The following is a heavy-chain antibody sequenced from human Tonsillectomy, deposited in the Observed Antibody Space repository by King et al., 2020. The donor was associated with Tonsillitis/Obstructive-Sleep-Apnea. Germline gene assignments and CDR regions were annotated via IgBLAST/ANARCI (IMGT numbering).Heavy chain of an antibody. V-gene: IGHV1-3*01. CDR2: INGGNGNT. D-gene: IGHD2-21*01. J-gene: IGHJ6*03. Sequence: VQLVQSGAEVKKPGASVKVSCTASGYSFTSYAMHWVRQAPGQRLEWMGWINGGNGNTKYSEKFQGRVTITRDTSASTAHMELSSLRSEDTAVYYCARGGAHVMVKNYYYMDVWGKGTTVTVSS. CDR3: ARGGAHVMVKNYYYMDV. CDR1: GYSFTSYA.